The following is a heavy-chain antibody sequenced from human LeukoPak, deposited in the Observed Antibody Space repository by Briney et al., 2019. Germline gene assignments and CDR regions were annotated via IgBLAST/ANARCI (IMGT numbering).Heavy chain of an antibody. V-gene: IGHV4-59*12. CDR3: ARDRHYEPFDY. CDR2: IFYGGST. Sequence: SETLSLTCTVSGVSISSYYWSWIRQPPGKGLEWIGSIFYGGSTYSNPSLKRRVTISVDTSKNQFSLILTSVTAADTAVYYCARDRHYEPFDYWGQGTLVTVSS. J-gene: IGHJ4*02. D-gene: IGHD3-22*01. CDR1: GVSISSYY.